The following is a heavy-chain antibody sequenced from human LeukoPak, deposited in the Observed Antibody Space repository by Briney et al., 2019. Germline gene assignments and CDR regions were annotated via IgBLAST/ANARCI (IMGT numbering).Heavy chain of an antibody. J-gene: IGHJ4*02. CDR2: ISSSSSYI. CDR3: ARDKGITMVRGVYYFDY. Sequence: PGGSLRLSCAASGFTFSSYSMNWVRQAPGKGLEWVSSISSSSSYIYYADSVKGRFTISRDNAKNSLYLQMNGLRAEDTAVYYCARDKGITMVRGVYYFDYWGQGTLVTVSS. V-gene: IGHV3-21*01. CDR1: GFTFSSYS. D-gene: IGHD3-10*01.